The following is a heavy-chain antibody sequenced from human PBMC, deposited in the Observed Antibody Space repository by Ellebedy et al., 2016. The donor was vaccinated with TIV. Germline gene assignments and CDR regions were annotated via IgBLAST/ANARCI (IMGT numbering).Heavy chain of an antibody. CDR3: AGGSPEMATQPGVFYYYYGMDV. J-gene: IGHJ6*02. CDR2: IYTSGST. D-gene: IGHD5-24*01. CDR1: GGSISSYY. V-gene: IGHV4-4*07. Sequence: SETLSLXXTVSGGSISSYYWSWIRQPAGKGLEWIGRIYTSGSTNYNPSPKSRVTMSVDTSKNQFSLKLSSVTAADTAVYYCAGGSPEMATQPGVFYYYYGMDVWGQGTTVTVSS.